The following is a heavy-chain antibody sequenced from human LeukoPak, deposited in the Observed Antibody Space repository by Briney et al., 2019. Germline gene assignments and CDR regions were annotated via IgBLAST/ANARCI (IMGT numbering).Heavy chain of an antibody. Sequence: ASVRVSCKASGSSLTKLSINWLRQAPGKGLEWMGGFDLENGEKIFAQKMQGRVSMIEDTSTDTAYMELSSLKSEDTAIYYCATDVVGATLSFDIWGQGTMVTVS. V-gene: IGHV1-24*01. D-gene: IGHD2-15*01. CDR1: GSSLTKLS. CDR2: FDLENGEK. CDR3: ATDVVGATLSFDI. J-gene: IGHJ3*02.